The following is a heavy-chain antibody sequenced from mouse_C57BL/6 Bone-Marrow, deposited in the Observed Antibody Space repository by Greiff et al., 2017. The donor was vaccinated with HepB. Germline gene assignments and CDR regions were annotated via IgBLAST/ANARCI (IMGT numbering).Heavy chain of an antibody. D-gene: IGHD1-1*02. CDR1: GYTFTSYW. CDR3: AREGGLLSRFAY. Sequence: QVQLQQPGAELVKPGASVKMSCKASGYTFTSYWITWVKQRPGQGLEWIGDIYPGSGSTNYNEKFKSKATLTVDTSSSTAYMQLSSLTSEDSAVYYCAREGGLLSRFAYWGQGTLVTVSA. V-gene: IGHV1-55*01. J-gene: IGHJ3*01. CDR2: IYPGSGST.